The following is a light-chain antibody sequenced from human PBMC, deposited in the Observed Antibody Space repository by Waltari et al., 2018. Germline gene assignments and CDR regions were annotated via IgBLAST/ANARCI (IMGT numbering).Light chain of an antibody. CDR2: DVS. J-gene: IGLJ3*02. CDR1: SSDVGAYNY. CDR3: SSYTITNTRV. Sequence: QSALTQPASVSGSPGQSTTISCSGPSSDVGAYNYVSWYQQHPGKAPRLLIHDVSIRPSGVSNRFSGSKSGNTASLAISGLQAEDEADYYCSSYTITNTRVFGGGTKVTVL. V-gene: IGLV2-14*03.